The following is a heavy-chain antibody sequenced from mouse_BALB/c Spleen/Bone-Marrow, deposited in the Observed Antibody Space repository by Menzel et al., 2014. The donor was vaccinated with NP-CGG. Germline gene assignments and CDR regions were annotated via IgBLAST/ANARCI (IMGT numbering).Heavy chain of an antibody. V-gene: IGHV2-6-7*01. CDR3: AREKYGNYYAMDY. CDR2: IWGDGAT. D-gene: IGHD2-10*02. CDR1: GFSLTGFG. Sequence: QVQRVESGPGLVAPSQSLSITCTVSGFSLTGFGINWIRQPPGKGLEWLGMIWGDGATDYNSALKSRLSIKKDNSKSQVFLKMNSLQAGDTARYYCAREKYGNYYAMDYWGQGTSVTVSS. J-gene: IGHJ4*01.